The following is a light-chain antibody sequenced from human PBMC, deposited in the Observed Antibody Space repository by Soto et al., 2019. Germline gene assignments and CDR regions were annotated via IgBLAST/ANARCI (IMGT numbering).Light chain of an antibody. CDR1: HSILSPSNNKNY. CDR3: QQYYSTPT. Sequence: DIVMTQSPDSLAVPLGERATLNCKSSHSILSPSNNKNYLAWYQHKPGQPPKPLIFWASTRESGVPDRFSGSGSGTDFTLTISSLQAEDVAIYYCQQYYSTPTFGQGTKVEIK. J-gene: IGKJ1*01. V-gene: IGKV4-1*01. CDR2: WAS.